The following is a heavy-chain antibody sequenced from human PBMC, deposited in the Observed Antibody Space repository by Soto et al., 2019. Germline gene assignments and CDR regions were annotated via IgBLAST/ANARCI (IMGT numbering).Heavy chain of an antibody. D-gene: IGHD4-17*01. CDR3: AKSDYGDPISYYYYYMDV. CDR1: GFTFSSYG. J-gene: IGHJ6*03. V-gene: IGHV3-23*01. Sequence: GGSLRLSCAASGFTFSSYGMHWVRQAAGKGLEWVSAISGSGGSTYYADSVKGRFTISRDNSKNTLYLQMNSLRAEDTAVYYCAKSDYGDPISYYYYYMDVWGKGTTVTVSS. CDR2: ISGSGGST.